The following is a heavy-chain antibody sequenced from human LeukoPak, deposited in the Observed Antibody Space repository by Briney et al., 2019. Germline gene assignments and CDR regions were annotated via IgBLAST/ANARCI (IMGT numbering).Heavy chain of an antibody. CDR2: IRSKANSYAT. J-gene: IGHJ3*02. V-gene: IGHV3-73*01. CDR3: TRHASGSTRDAFDI. CDR1: GFTFSSYA. Sequence: GGSLRLSCAASGFTFSSYAMSWVRQASGKGLEWVGRIRSKANSYATAYAASVKGRFTISRDDSKNTAYLQMNSLKTEDTAVYYCTRHASGSTRDAFDIWGQGTMVTVSS. D-gene: IGHD3-10*01.